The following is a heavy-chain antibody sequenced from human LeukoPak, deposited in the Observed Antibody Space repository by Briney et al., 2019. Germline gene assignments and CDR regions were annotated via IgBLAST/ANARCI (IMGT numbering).Heavy chain of an antibody. D-gene: IGHD6-13*01. CDR1: GGSFSGYY. J-gene: IGHJ4*02. V-gene: IGHV4-34*01. Sequence: PSETLSLTCAVYGGSFSGYYWSWIRQPPGKGLEWIGEINHSGSTNYNPSLKSRVTISVDTSKNQFSRKLSSVTAADTAVYYCARGRGSSSWYYFDYWGQGTLVTVSS. CDR2: INHSGST. CDR3: ARGRGSSSWYYFDY.